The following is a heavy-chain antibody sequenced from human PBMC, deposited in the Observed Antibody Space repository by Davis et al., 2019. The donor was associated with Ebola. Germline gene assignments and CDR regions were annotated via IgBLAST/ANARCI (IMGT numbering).Heavy chain of an antibody. Sequence: PGGSLRLSCAASGFTFSSYAMSWVRQAPGKGLEWVSAISGSGGSTYYADSVKGRFTISRDNSKNTLYLQMNSLRAEDTAVYYCAKDSEPRYYYYGMDVWGQGTTVTVSS. J-gene: IGHJ6*02. CDR2: ISGSGGST. V-gene: IGHV3-23*01. CDR1: GFTFSSYA. CDR3: AKDSEPRYYYYGMDV.